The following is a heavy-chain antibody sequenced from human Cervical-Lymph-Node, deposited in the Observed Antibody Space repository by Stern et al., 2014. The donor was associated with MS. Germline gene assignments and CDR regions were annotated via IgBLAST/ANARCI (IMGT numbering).Heavy chain of an antibody. CDR1: GFTFSSYG. CDR3: ARGVYDI. V-gene: IGHV3-30*03. Sequence: VQLLESGGGVVRPGRSLRLSCAASGFTFSSYGMHWVRQAPATGLQWVAFISYDGSNEYYVDSVKGRFTISRDNSNNTLYLQTNSLREEDTAVYYCARGVYDIWGQGTLVTVSS. CDR2: ISYDGSNE. D-gene: IGHD3-22*01. J-gene: IGHJ4*02.